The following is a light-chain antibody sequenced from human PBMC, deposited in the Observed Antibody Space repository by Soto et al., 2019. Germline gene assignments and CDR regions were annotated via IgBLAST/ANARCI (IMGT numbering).Light chain of an antibody. V-gene: IGKV1-5*01. CDR2: DAA. CDR3: QQYNSYSWT. CDR1: QTITRL. Sequence: DIQMTQSPSTLSASVGDRVTITCRASQTITRLMAWYQQKPGKAPKLLIYDAATLESGVPSRFSGSRSSAAVTLTISSLQPDDFATYYCQQYNSYSWTFGQGTMVDI. J-gene: IGKJ1*01.